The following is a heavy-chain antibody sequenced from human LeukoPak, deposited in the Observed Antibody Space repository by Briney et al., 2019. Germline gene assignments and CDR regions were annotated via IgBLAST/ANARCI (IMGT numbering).Heavy chain of an antibody. CDR2: IYYSGST. CDR1: GGSISSSSYY. V-gene: IGHV4-39*01. CDR3: ARLPSAAMHGDY. Sequence: SETLSLTCTVSGGSISSSSYYWGWIRQPPGKGLEWIGSIYYSGSTYYNPSLKSRVTISVDTSKNQFSLKLSSVTAADTAVYYCARLPSAAMHGDYWGQGTLVTVSS. D-gene: IGHD2-2*01. J-gene: IGHJ4*02.